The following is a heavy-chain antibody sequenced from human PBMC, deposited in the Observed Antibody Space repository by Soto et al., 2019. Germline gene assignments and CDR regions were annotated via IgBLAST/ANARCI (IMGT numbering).Heavy chain of an antibody. CDR3: ARGTRSGSYYYYGLDV. Sequence: QVQLVQSGADGKKPGSSVKVSCKASGGTFSSYAISWVRQAPGQGLEWMGGIIPIFGTTNYARRFQGRVTITADKSTSTAYMELRSLRSEDTAVYYCARGTRSGSYYYYGLDVWGQGTTVTVSS. CDR1: GGTFSSYA. J-gene: IGHJ6*02. CDR2: IIPIFGTT. V-gene: IGHV1-69*06. D-gene: IGHD1-26*01.